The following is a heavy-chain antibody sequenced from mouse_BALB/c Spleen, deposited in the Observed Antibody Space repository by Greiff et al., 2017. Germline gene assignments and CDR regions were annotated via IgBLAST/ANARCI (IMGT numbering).Heavy chain of an antibody. J-gene: IGHJ4*01. V-gene: IGHV7-3*02. D-gene: IGHD1-2*01. CDR3: AREGFITTVAMDY. Sequence: EVKLVESGGGLVQPGGSLRLSCATSGFTFTDYYMSWVRQPPGKALEWLGFIRNKANGYTTEYSASVKGRFTISRDNSQSILYLQMNTLRAEDSATYDCAREGFITTVAMDYWGQGTSVTVSS. CDR1: GFTFTDYY. CDR2: IRNKANGYTT.